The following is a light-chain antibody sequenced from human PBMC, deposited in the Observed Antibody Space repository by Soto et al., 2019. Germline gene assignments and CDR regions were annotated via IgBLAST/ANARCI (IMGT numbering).Light chain of an antibody. CDR2: AAS. CDR1: ESVAMW. Sequence: DLQMTQSPSTLSASVGDRVTVTCRASESVAMWLAWYQQKPGEAPKLLIYAASSRATGIPDRFSGSGSGTDFTLTISRLEPEDFAVYYCQQYNNWPPGITFGQGTRLEIK. CDR3: QQYNNWPPGIT. J-gene: IGKJ5*01. V-gene: IGKV1-5*01.